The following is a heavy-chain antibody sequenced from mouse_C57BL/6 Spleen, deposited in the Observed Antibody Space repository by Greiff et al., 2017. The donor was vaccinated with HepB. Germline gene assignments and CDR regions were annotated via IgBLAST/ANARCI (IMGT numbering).Heavy chain of an antibody. V-gene: IGHV14-1*01. CDR1: GFNIRDYY. CDR2: IDPEDGDT. J-gene: IGHJ2*01. Sequence: EVQLQQSGAELVRPGASVKLSCTASGFNIRDYYMHWVKQRPEQGLEWIGRIDPEDGDTEYAPKFQGKATMTADTSSNTAYLQLSSLTSEDTAVYYCTTYSGSAHYFDYWGQGTTLTVSS. CDR3: TTYSGSAHYFDY. D-gene: IGHD1-1*01.